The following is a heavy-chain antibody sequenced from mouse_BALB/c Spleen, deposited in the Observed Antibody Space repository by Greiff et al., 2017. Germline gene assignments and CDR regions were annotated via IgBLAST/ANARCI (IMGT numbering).Heavy chain of an antibody. J-gene: IGHJ4*01. D-gene: IGHD2-1*01. CDR2: IDPYNGGT. CDR1: GYAFTSYN. V-gene: IGHV1S135*01. CDR3: ARGRDGNYPYAMDY. Sequence: VQLKQSGPELVKPGASVKVSCKASGYAFTSYNMYWVKQSHGKSLEWIGYIDPYNGGTSYNQKFKGKATLTVDKSSSTAYMHLNSLTSEDSSVYYCARGRDGNYPYAMDYWGQGTSVTVSS.